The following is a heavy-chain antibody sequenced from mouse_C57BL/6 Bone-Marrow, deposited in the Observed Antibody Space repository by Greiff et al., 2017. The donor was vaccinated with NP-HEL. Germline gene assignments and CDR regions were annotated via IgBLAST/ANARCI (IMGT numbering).Heavy chain of an antibody. J-gene: IGHJ4*01. CDR1: GYTFTSYW. CDR3: TDSITAAYYAMDY. D-gene: IGHD1-1*01. CDR2: IHPNSGST. V-gene: IGHV1-64*01. Sequence: QVQLQQPGAELVKPGASVKLSCKASGYTFTSYWMHWVKQRPGQGLEWIGMIHPNSGSTNYNEKFKSKATLTVDKSSSTAYMQLLNLTSEDSAVYCGTDSITAAYYAMDYWGQGTSVTVSS.